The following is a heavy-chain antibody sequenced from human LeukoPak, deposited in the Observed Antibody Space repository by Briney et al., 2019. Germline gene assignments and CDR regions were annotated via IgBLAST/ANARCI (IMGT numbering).Heavy chain of an antibody. CDR2: ISSSSSYI. CDR3: ARSGLGPISY. V-gene: IGHV3-21*01. Sequence: GGSLRLSCAASGFTFDDYGMNWVRQAPGKGLEWVSSISSSSSYIYYADSVKGRFTISRDNAKNSLYLQMNSLRAEDTAVYYCARSGLGPISYWGQGTLVTVSS. J-gene: IGHJ4*02. D-gene: IGHD6-19*01. CDR1: GFTFDDYG.